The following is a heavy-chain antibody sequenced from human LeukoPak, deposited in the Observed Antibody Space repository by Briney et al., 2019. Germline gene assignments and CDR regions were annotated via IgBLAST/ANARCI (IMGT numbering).Heavy chain of an antibody. Sequence: ASVKVSCKASGYTFTSYDINWVRQATGQGLEWMGWMNPNSGNTGYAQKFQGRVTITRNTSISTPYMELSSLRSEDTAVYYCARDPSGSYQRYYFDYWGQGTLVTVSS. D-gene: IGHD1-26*01. J-gene: IGHJ4*02. CDR3: ARDPSGSYQRYYFDY. CDR2: MNPNSGNT. CDR1: GYTFTSYD. V-gene: IGHV1-8*03.